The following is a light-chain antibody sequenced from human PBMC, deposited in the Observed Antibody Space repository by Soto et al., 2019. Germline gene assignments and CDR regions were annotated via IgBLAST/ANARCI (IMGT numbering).Light chain of an antibody. CDR2: DAS. Sequence: VTTQSPATLSVSPGERATLPCRASESVSRNLAWYQQKPGQAPRLLIYDASTRATGIPDRFSGGGSGTEFTLTISSLQSEDFAVYYCQQYGDWPLTFGGGTKVDIK. J-gene: IGKJ4*01. CDR3: QQYGDWPLT. V-gene: IGKV3-15*01. CDR1: ESVSRN.